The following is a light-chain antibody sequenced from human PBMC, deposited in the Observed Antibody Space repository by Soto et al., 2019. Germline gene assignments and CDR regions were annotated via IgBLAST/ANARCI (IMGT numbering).Light chain of an antibody. Sequence: IVMTQSPATLSVSPGERATLSCRASQSVSSNLAWYQQKPGQAPRLLIYGASTRATGIPARFSGSGSGTEFTLTISSLQSEDFAVYYCQQYNNWPSWTFGQGTKLDIK. J-gene: IGKJ1*01. CDR3: QQYNNWPSWT. V-gene: IGKV3-15*01. CDR2: GAS. CDR1: QSVSSN.